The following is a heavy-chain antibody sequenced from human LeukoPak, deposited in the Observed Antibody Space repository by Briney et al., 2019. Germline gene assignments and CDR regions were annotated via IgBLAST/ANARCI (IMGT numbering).Heavy chain of an antibody. CDR1: GFTFSRHA. Sequence: GGSLRLSCAASGFTFSRHAMSWVRQAPGKGLEWVSAISGSGGSTYYADSVKGRFTISRDNSKNTLYLQMNSLRAEDTAVYYCAKGVGATHLHDAFDIWGQGTMVTVSS. CDR2: ISGSGGST. J-gene: IGHJ3*02. D-gene: IGHD1-26*01. CDR3: AKGVGATHLHDAFDI. V-gene: IGHV3-23*01.